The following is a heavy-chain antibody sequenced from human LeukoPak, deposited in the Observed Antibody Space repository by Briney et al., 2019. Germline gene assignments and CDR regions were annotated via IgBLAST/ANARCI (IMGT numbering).Heavy chain of an antibody. CDR3: ARPLKGSEYCGGDCYSRAFNI. Sequence: PGRSLRLSCAASGFTFSRYTMHWVRQAPGKGLEWGAVISHDGSNEYYADSVKGRFTVSRDNSKNTLYLQMNSLRAEDTAVYYCARPLKGSEYCGGDCYSRAFNIWGGQGTLVTVSS. CDR1: GFTFSRYT. J-gene: IGHJ3*02. D-gene: IGHD2-21*02. CDR2: ISHDGSNE. V-gene: IGHV3-30*04.